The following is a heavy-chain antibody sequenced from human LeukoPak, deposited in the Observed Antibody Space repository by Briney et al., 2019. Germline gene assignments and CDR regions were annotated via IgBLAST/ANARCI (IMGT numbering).Heavy chain of an antibody. J-gene: IGHJ4*02. V-gene: IGHV3-7*04. Sequence: GGSLRLSCAASGFTFSSYWMSWVRQAPGKGLEWVANIKQDGSEKYYVDSVKGRFTISRDNAKNSLYLQMNSLRAEDTAVYYCATDIVVVTASKAGFDYWGQGTLVTVSS. CDR3: ATDIVVVTASKAGFDY. CDR1: GFTFSSYW. D-gene: IGHD2-21*02. CDR2: IKQDGSEK.